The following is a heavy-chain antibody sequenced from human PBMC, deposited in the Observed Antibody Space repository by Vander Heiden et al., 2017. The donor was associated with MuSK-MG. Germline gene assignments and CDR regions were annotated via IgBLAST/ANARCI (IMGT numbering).Heavy chain of an antibody. Sequence: QVQLQESGPGLVKPSETLSLTCTVSGGSFSSNFWTWIRQAPGKALEWIGYIHNSGSTNYNPSLRSRVTIAVETSKKELELKVYSVTAAHTSVDDGAKQPGDIERDCDLWGRGTLGNVSS. V-gene: IGHV4-59*01. J-gene: IGHJ2*01. CDR2: IHNSGST. D-gene: IGHD4-17*01. CDR3: AKQPGDIERDCDL. CDR1: GGSFSSNF.